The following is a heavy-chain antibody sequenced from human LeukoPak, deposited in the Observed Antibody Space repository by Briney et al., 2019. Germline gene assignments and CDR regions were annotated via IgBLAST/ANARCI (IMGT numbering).Heavy chain of an antibody. CDR2: ISSSGTTI. V-gene: IGHV3-48*03. Sequence: GGSLRLSCAASGFTFSSYEMNWIRQAPGKGLEWVSYISSSGTTIYYADSVKGRFTISRDNAKNSLYLQMNSLRAEDTAVYYCARVGVVVAATGNLWFDPWGQGTLVTVSS. CDR3: ARVGVVVAATGNLWFDP. D-gene: IGHD2-15*01. CDR1: GFTFSSYE. J-gene: IGHJ5*02.